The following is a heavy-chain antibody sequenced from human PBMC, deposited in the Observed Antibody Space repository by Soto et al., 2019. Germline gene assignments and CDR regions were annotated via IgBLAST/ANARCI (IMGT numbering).Heavy chain of an antibody. J-gene: IGHJ3*02. D-gene: IGHD2-21*01. CDR2: INPSGGST. CDR3: ARALLFTRAFDI. CDR1: GYTFTSYY. V-gene: IGHV1-46*01. Sequence: ASVKVSCKASGYTFTSYYMHWVRQAPGQGLEWMGIINPSGGSTSYAQKFQGRVTMTRDTSTSTVYMELSGLRSEDTAVYYCARALLFTRAFDIWGQGTMVTVSS.